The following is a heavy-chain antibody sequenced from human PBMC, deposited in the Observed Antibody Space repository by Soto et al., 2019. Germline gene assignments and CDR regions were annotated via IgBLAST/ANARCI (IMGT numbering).Heavy chain of an antibody. Sequence: ASVKVSCKVSGYTLTELSMHWVRQAPGKGLEWMGGFDPEDGETIYAQKFQGRVTMTEDTSTDTAYMELSSLRSEDTAVYYCAIRSQLRYFDWLWRYFDYWGQGTLVTVSS. CDR1: GYTLTELS. CDR3: AIRSQLRYFDWLWRYFDY. J-gene: IGHJ4*02. CDR2: FDPEDGET. D-gene: IGHD3-9*01. V-gene: IGHV1-24*01.